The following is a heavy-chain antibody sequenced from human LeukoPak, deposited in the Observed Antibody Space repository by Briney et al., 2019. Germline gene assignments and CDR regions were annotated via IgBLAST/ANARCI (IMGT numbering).Heavy chain of an antibody. Sequence: GGSLRLSCSASGFTFSSYAMHWVRQAPGKGLEYVSAISSNGGSTYYADSVKGRFTISRDNSKNTLYLQMSSLRAEDTAVYYCANTGIMITFVGVGLGAFEIYGQGTMVT. V-gene: IGHV3-64D*06. CDR2: ISSNGGST. J-gene: IGHJ3*02. CDR1: GFTFSSYA. D-gene: IGHD3-16*01. CDR3: ANTGIMITFVGVGLGAFEI.